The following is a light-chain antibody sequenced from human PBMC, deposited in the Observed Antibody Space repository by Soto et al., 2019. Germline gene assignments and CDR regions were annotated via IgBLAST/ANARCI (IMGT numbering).Light chain of an antibody. V-gene: IGKV3-15*01. CDR2: GAS. Sequence: EIVMTQSPATLSVSPGERATLSCRASQSVSSNLAWYQQKPGQAPRLLIYGASTGATGIPARFSGSGSGTEFTLTISSLQSEDFAVYYCQQYNNWPPNTFGGGTTVEIK. J-gene: IGKJ4*01. CDR1: QSVSSN. CDR3: QQYNNWPPNT.